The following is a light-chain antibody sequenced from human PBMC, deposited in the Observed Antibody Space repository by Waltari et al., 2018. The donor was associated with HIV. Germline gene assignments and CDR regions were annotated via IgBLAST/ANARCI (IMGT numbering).Light chain of an antibody. Sequence: DLQMTQSPSSLSASVGDTVTIPCRPIQTISIYLSWYQQIPGKAPKLLIYATSTLQTGVPSRFSGGGSGTDFTLTISSLQSEDFALYYCQQSYTSPYTFGQGTKVEIE. J-gene: IGKJ2*01. CDR1: QTISIY. CDR2: ATS. CDR3: QQSYTSPYT. V-gene: IGKV1-39*01.